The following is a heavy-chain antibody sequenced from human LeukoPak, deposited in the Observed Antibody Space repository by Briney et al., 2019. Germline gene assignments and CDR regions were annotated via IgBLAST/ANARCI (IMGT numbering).Heavy chain of an antibody. CDR1: GGSFSGYY. V-gene: IGHV4-34*01. D-gene: IGHD2-15*01. Sequence: SETLYLTCAVYGGSFSGYYWSWIRQPPGKGLEWIGEINHSGSTNYNPSLKSRVTISVDTSKNQFSLKLSSVTAADTAVYYCASIGYCSGGSCYDYFDYWGQGTLVTVSS. J-gene: IGHJ4*02. CDR2: INHSGST. CDR3: ASIGYCSGGSCYDYFDY.